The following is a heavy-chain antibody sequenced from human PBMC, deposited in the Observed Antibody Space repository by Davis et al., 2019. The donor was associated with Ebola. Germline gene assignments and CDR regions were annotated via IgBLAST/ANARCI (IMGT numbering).Heavy chain of an antibody. Sequence: PGGSLRLSCAASGFSYGDYWMNWVRQAPGKGLEWVANINQDGRETYYVDSVKGRLTIPRDNAKKSLYLQVNSLRAEDTAVYYCTRGGTVTSLIYSYYGLDVWGQGTTVTVSS. J-gene: IGHJ6*02. CDR3: TRGGTVTSLIYSYYGLDV. CDR2: INQDGRET. D-gene: IGHD4-17*01. CDR1: GFSYGDYW. V-gene: IGHV3-7*01.